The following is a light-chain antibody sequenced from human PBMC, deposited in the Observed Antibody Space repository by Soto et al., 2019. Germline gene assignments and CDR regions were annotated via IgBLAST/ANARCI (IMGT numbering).Light chain of an antibody. CDR2: GNS. V-gene: IGLV1-40*01. J-gene: IGLJ1*01. CDR1: RSNIGAEYD. Sequence: QSVLTQPPSVSGAPGQRVTISCTGRRSNIGAEYDVHWYQQLPGTAPKLLIYGNSNRPSGVPDRFSGSKSGTSASLAITGLQAEDEADYYCQSYDSSLSVYVFGTGTKLTVL. CDR3: QSYDSSLSVYV.